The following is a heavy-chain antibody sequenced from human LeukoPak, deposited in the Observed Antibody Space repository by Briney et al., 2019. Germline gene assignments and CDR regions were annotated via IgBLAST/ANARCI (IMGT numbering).Heavy chain of an antibody. J-gene: IGHJ5*02. CDR3: ARLISSAYYGSGSWRGWFDP. V-gene: IGHV1-18*01. CDR1: GYTFTSYG. Sequence: GASVKVSCKASGYTFTSYGISWVRQAPGQGLEWMGWISGYNGNTNYAQKLQGRVTMTTDTSTSTAYMELRSLRSDDTAVYYCARLISSAYYGSGSWRGWFDPWGQGTLVTVSS. D-gene: IGHD3-10*01. CDR2: ISGYNGNT.